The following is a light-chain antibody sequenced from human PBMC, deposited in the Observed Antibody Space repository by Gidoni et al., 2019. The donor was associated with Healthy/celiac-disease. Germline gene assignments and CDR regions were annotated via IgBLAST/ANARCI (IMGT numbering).Light chain of an antibody. V-gene: IGLV3-1*01. CDR1: KLGDKS. CDR3: QAWDSSAADVV. Sequence: YELTQPPSVSVPPGQTATIPCSGDKLGDKSASWYQQKPGQSPVLVIYQDNKRPSGIPERYSGSHSGNTATLTISGTQAMDEADYYCQAWDSSAADVVFGGGTKLTVL. J-gene: IGLJ2*01. CDR2: QDN.